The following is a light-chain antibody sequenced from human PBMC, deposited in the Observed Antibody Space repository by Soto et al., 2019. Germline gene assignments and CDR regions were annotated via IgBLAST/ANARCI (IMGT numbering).Light chain of an antibody. CDR2: GAS. CDR1: QSVSSA. V-gene: IGKV3-11*01. CDR3: QQRSDWPPIT. Sequence: ETVMTQSPATLSVSPGERATLSYRASQSVSSALAWFQQKPGQAPRLLIYGASTRATGIPARFSGSGSGTDFTLTISSLEPEDFAVYYCQQRSDWPPITFGQGTRLEI. J-gene: IGKJ5*01.